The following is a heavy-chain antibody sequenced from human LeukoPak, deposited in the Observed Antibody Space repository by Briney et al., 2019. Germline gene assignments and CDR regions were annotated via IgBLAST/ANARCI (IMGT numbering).Heavy chain of an antibody. J-gene: IGHJ4*02. CDR3: SGVKSSGFYLDY. V-gene: IGHV4-34*01. CDR2: INPSGST. D-gene: IGHD6-19*01. Sequence: PSETLSLTCAVYGGSFSGYYWSWIRQPPGKGLEWIGEINPSGSTNYNPSLKSRVTISVDTSKDQFSLMLSTVTAADAAAYYWSGVKSSGFYLDYWGQGTLVTVSS. CDR1: GGSFSGYY.